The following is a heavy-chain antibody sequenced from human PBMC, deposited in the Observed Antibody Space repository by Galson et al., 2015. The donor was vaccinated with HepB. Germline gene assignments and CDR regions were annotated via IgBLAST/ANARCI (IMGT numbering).Heavy chain of an antibody. V-gene: IGHV5-10-1*01. CDR2: IDPSDSYT. CDR3: ARVGSTSLYYYDSSGSGHGMDV. CDR1: GYSFTSYW. D-gene: IGHD3-22*01. Sequence: QSGAEVKKPGESLRISCKGSGYSFTSYWISWVRQMPGKGLEWMGRIDPSDSYTNYSPSFQGHVTISADKSISTAYLQWSSLKASDTAMYYCARVGSTSLYYYDSSGSGHGMDVWGQGTTVTVSS. J-gene: IGHJ6*02.